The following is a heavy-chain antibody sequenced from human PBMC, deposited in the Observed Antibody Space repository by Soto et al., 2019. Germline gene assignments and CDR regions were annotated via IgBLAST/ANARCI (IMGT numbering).Heavy chain of an antibody. V-gene: IGHV1-69*13. J-gene: IGHJ4*02. D-gene: IGHD1-1*01. CDR1: GGTFSSYV. CDR3: ARGWNDFPH. Sequence: SVKVACKASGGTFSSYVIGWGRQAPGQGLECMGGIIPISGRANYAQKLQGRITITADESTSTVYMELTSLRSEDTAVYYCARGWNDFPHWGQGTLVTVSS. CDR2: IIPISGRA.